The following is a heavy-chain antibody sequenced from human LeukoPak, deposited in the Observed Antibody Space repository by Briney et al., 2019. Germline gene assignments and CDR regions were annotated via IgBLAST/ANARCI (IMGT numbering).Heavy chain of an antibody. V-gene: IGHV1-2*02. CDR1: GYIFIGYY. Sequence: ASVKVSCKASGYIFIGYYMHWVRQAPGQGLEWMGWINPNSGGTNYAQKFQGRVTMTRDTSISTAYMELSRLRSDDTAVYYCARGCLATTAPCSHWGQGTLVTVSS. CDR2: INPNSGGT. J-gene: IGHJ4*02. D-gene: IGHD5-12*01. CDR3: ARGCLATTAPCSH.